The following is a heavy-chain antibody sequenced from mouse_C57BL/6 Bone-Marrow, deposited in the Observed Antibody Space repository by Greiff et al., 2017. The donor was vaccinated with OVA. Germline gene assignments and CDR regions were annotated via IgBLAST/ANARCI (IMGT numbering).Heavy chain of an antibody. V-gene: IGHV5-17*01. CDR1: GFTFSDYG. CDR3: AKGAMDY. CDR2: ISSGSSTI. Sequence: DVMLVESGGGLVKPGGSLKLSCAASGFTFSDYGMHWVRQAPEKGLEWVAYISSGSSTIYYADTVKGRFTISRDNAKNTLFLQMTSLRSEDTAMYYCAKGAMDYWGQGTSVTVSS. J-gene: IGHJ4*01.